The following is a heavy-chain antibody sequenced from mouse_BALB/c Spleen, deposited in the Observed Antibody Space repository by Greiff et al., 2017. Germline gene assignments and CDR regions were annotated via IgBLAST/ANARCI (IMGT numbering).Heavy chain of an antibody. V-gene: IGHV14-3*02. J-gene: IGHJ4*01. D-gene: IGHD1-1*01. Sequence: VQLKESGAELVKPGASVKLSCTASGFNIKDTYMHWVKQRPEQGLEWIGRIDPAHGNTKYDPKFQGKATITADTSSNTAYLQLSSLTSEDTAVYYCASGYGSSYGAMGYWGQGTSVTVSS. CDR1: GFNIKDTY. CDR2: IDPAHGNT. CDR3: ASGYGSSYGAMGY.